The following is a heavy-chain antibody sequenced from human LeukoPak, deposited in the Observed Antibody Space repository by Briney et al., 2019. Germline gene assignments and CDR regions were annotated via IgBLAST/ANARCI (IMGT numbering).Heavy chain of an antibody. CDR2: IKQDGSEK. CDR1: GFTFSSYW. CDR3: ARKSVETHRTVDY. V-gene: IGHV3-7*01. Sequence: GGSLRLSCAASGFTFSSYWMSWVRQAPGKGLEWVANIKQDGSEKYYVDSVKGRFTISRDNAKNSLYLQMNSLRAEDTAAYYCARKSVETHRTVDYWGQGTLVTVSS. D-gene: IGHD5-18*01. J-gene: IGHJ4*02.